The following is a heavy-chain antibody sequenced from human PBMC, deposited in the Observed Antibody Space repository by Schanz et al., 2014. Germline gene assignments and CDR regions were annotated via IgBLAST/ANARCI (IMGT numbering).Heavy chain of an antibody. CDR3: ATENWWTVEK. D-gene: IGHD2-15*01. J-gene: IGHJ4*02. V-gene: IGHV3-74*01. CDR2: ISGDGTTT. CDR1: GFTFSVYW. Sequence: EVQLVESGGGLVQPGGSLRLSCAASGFTFSVYWMHWVRQPPGEGLVSVSRISGDGTTTSYADSVKGRFTISRDNAKKSLDLHMNSRTAEDTAVYYCATENWWTVEKWGQGTLVTVSS.